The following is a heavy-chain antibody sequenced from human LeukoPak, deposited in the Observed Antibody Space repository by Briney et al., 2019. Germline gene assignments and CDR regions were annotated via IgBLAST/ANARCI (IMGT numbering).Heavy chain of an antibody. Sequence: GGSLRLSCAGSGFIFSTHWMIWVRQAPGKGLEWVANIKQDGSEKYYVDSVKGRFTISRDNTKSSMYLEMNSLRAEDTAVYYCVRYRDGEYDFWGQGTLVIVSS. CDR1: GFIFSTHW. V-gene: IGHV3-7*01. J-gene: IGHJ4*02. CDR2: IKQDGSEK. CDR3: VRYRDGEYDF. D-gene: IGHD4-17*01.